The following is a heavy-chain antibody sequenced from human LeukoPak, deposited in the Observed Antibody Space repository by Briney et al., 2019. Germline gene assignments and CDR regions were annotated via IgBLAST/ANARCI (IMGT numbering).Heavy chain of an antibody. CDR3: ARDRRIVGATLDAFDI. Sequence: SETLSLTCALYGGSFSGYYWSWVREPPGKGGEWIGEINHSVRTNYSPSLKSRVTISVDKSKNQFSLKLSSVTAADTAVYYCARDRRIVGATLDAFDIWGQGTMVTVSS. V-gene: IGHV4-34*01. CDR1: GGSFSGYY. CDR2: INHSVRT. D-gene: IGHD1-26*01. J-gene: IGHJ3*02.